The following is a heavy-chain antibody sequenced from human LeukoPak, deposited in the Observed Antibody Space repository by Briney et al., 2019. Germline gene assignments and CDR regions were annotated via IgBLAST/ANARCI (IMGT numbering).Heavy chain of an antibody. CDR2: VSYSGST. CDR1: GGSISSFY. V-gene: IGHV4-59*01. D-gene: IGHD2-15*01. CDR3: ARKANCGGGACYPYYYYYFFDF. Sequence: SETLSLTCSVSGGSISSFYWNWIRYTPGKGLERIGYVSYSGSTNYNPSLKGRVSISVDTSKNQFSLSLRSVTAADTAVYYCARKANCGGGACYPYYYYYFFDFWGKGTTVTVSS. J-gene: IGHJ6*03.